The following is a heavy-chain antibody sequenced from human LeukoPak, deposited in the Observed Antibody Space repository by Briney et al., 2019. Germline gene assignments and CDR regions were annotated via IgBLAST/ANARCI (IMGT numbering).Heavy chain of an antibody. CDR2: FDPEDGET. D-gene: IGHD3-10*01. V-gene: IGHV1-24*01. J-gene: IGHJ4*02. Sequence: ASVKVSCKASGYTFTDYYMHWVRQAPGKGLEWMGGFDPEDGETIYAQKFQGRVTMTEDTSTDTAYMELSSLRSEDTAVYYCATNPLWFGELLYESDYWGQGTLVTVSS. CDR3: ATNPLWFGELLYESDY. CDR1: GYTFTDYY.